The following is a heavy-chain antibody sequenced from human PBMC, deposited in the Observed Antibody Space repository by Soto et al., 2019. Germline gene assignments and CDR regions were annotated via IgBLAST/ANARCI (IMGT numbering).Heavy chain of an antibody. CDR3: ASDSKYPLWSGYSWRIGDSHAFDV. D-gene: IGHD3-3*01. J-gene: IGHJ4*01. V-gene: IGHV1-2*02. CDR2: INPNSGRT. Sequence: ASVKVSCNAYGYTITGYYMHWARQAPGKGLEWMGWINPNSGRTNYSQKFQGRDTMTRETSISTAYMELSRLGSDATAVYYCASDSKYPLWSGYSWRIGDSHAFDVWGQGTLVTVSS. CDR1: GYTITGYY.